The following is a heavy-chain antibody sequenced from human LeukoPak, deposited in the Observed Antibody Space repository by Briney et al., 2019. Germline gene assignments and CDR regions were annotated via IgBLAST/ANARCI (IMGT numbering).Heavy chain of an antibody. CDR2: INPNSGGT. V-gene: IGHV1-2*02. D-gene: IGHD1-26*01. J-gene: IGHJ4*02. CDR1: GYTFTGYY. CDR3: ARAIKGSYGSYFDY. Sequence: GASVKVSCKASGYTFTGYYMHWVRQAPGQGLEWMGWINPNSGGTNYAQKLQGRVTMTTDTSTSTAYMELRSLRSDDTAVYYCARAIKGSYGSYFDYWGQGTLVTVSS.